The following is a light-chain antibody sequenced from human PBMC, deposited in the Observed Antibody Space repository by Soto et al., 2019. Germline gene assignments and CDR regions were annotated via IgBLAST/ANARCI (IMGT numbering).Light chain of an antibody. V-gene: IGLV4-69*01. J-gene: IGLJ2*01. Sequence: QAVVNQSPSASASLGASVKLTCTLSSGHSSYAIAWHQQQPEKDPRYLMKLNSDGSHSKGDGIPDRFSGSSSGAERYLTISSLQSEDEADYYCQTWGTGIQVFGGGTKLTVL. CDR3: QTWGTGIQV. CDR2: LNSDGSH. CDR1: SGHSSYA.